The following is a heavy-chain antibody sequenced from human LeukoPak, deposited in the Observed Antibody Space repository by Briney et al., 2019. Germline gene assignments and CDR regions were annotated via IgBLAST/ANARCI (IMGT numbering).Heavy chain of an antibody. Sequence: SETLSLTCAVYGGSFSGYYWSWIRQPPGKGLEWIGEINHSGSTNYNPSLKSRVTISVDTSKNQFSLKLSSVTAADTAVYYCARRVPLNRGSGSYYKRFDWFDPWGQGTLVTVSS. CDR3: ARRVPLNRGSGSYYKRFDWFDP. V-gene: IGHV4-34*01. J-gene: IGHJ5*02. CDR2: INHSGST. D-gene: IGHD3-10*01. CDR1: GGSFSGYY.